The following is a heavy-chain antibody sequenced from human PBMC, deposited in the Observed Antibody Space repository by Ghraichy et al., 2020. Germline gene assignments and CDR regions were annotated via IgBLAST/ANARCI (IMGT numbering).Heavy chain of an antibody. CDR1: EFAVSSNY. Sequence: GGSLRLSCAASEFAVSSNYMTWVRQAPGKGLEWVSLIYSGGSTYYAASVKGRFTISRDNSKNTLYLQMNSLGADDTAVYYCAGPSGYCTSTSCSDDDYHYYGMDVWGQGTSVTVSS. V-gene: IGHV3-53*01. CDR3: AGPSGYCTSTSCSDDDYHYYGMDV. J-gene: IGHJ6*02. CDR2: IYSGGST. D-gene: IGHD2-2*01.